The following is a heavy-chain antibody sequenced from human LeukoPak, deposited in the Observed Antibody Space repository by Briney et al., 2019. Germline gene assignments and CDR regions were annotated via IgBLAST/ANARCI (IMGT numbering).Heavy chain of an antibody. V-gene: IGHV3-23*01. D-gene: IGHD1-1*01. CDR2: ISGGGGST. J-gene: IGHJ4*02. CDR1: GFTFSSYA. Sequence: GGSLRLSCAASGFTFSSYAMSWARQAPGKGLEWVSVISGGGGSTYYADSVKGRFTISRDSSKSTLYLQMNSLRAEDTAVYYCATNWNLDYWGQGTLVTVSS. CDR3: ATNWNLDY.